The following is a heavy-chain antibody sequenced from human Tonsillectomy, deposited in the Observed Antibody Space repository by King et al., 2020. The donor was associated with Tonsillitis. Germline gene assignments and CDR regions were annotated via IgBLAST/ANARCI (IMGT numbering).Heavy chain of an antibody. D-gene: IGHD1-14*01. CDR2: IYYSGST. Sequence: QLQESGPGLVKPSETLSLTCTVSGCSISSYYWSWIRQPPGKGLEWIGYIYYSGSTNYNPSLNSRVTLSVDTSKNQFSLKLSSVTAADTAVYYCARATTRSGPSHYWGQGTLVTVSS. CDR3: ARATTRSGPSHY. J-gene: IGHJ4*02. CDR1: GCSISSYY. V-gene: IGHV4-59*01.